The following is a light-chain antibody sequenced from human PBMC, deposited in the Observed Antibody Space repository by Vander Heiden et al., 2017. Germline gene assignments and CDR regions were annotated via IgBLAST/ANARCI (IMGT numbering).Light chain of an antibody. CDR3: AAWDDSLTGWV. CDR1: SSNIGRNT. CDR2: DNN. V-gene: IGLV1-44*01. Sequence: QAVLTQPPSASGTPGQRVTISCSGSSSNIGRNTVNWYQQLPGTAPKVLIYDNNQRPPGIPDRFSGSKSGTSASLAISGLQSEDEADYYCAAWDDSLTGWVFGGGTKLTVL. J-gene: IGLJ3*02.